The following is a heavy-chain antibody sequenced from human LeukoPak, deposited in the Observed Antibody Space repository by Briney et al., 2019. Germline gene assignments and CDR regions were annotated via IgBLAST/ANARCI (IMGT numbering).Heavy chain of an antibody. V-gene: IGHV4-59*07. CDR2: ISSSGST. CDR1: GASLSRYF. J-gene: IGHJ5*02. Sequence: SDTLSLTCTVSGASLSRYFWNCIRHPPGKELEWIGYISSSGSTNYNPPLKSRVTISVDTSKNQFSLKLSSVTAADTAVYYCARASGWFDPWGQGTLVTVSS. CDR3: ARASGWFDP.